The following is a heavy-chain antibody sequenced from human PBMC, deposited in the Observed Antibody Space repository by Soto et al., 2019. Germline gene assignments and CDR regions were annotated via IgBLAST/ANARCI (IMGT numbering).Heavy chain of an antibody. CDR1: GGTFSSYA. V-gene: IGHV1-69*13. J-gene: IGHJ6*02. CDR3: ARGLSNYAHYYYYGMDV. D-gene: IGHD4-4*01. Sequence: SVKVSCKASGGTFSSYAISWVRQAPGQGLEWMGGIIPIFGTANYAQKFQGRVTITADESTSTAYMELSSLRSEDTAVYYCARGLSNYAHYYYYGMDVWGQGPTVTVYS. CDR2: IIPIFGTA.